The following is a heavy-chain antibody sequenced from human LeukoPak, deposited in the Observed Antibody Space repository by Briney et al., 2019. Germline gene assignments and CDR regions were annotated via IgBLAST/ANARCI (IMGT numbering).Heavy chain of an antibody. Sequence: GGSLRLSCAASGFSFSSYAMYWVRQAPGKGLEWVSCISGSGANTYHADSVKGRFTISRDNSKNTLTLQMNSLKGEDTAIYYCAKDLWVSSRLGYFDYWGQGTLVTVSS. J-gene: IGHJ4*02. V-gene: IGHV3-23*01. CDR2: ISGSGANT. CDR3: AKDLWVSSRLGYFDY. CDR1: GFSFSSYA. D-gene: IGHD2/OR15-2a*01.